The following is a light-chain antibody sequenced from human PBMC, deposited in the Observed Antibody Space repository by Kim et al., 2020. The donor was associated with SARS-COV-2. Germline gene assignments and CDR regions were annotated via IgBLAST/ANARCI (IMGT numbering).Light chain of an antibody. CDR1: QNINDW. V-gene: IGKV1-5*03. Sequence: DIQMTQSPSTLSASVGDRVTITCRASQNINDWLAWYQQKPGKAPKLLIYKASNLEDGVPSRFSGSGSGTEFTLTISSLQPDDFATYYCHQYSSYSYTFGQGTKLEI. J-gene: IGKJ2*01. CDR2: KAS. CDR3: HQYSSYSYT.